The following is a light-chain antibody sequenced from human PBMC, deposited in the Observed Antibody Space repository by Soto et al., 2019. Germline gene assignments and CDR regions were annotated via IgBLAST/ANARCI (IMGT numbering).Light chain of an antibody. CDR2: EVS. V-gene: IGLV2-14*01. CDR1: SSDVGGYNY. CDR3: SSYTSRGSPVV. Sequence: QSALTQPPSASGSPGQSVTISCTGTSSDVGGYNYVSWYQQHPGKAPKLIIYEVSSRPSGVSNRFSGSKSGDTASLTISGVQAEDEADYYCSSYTSRGSPVVFGGGTKLTVL. J-gene: IGLJ2*01.